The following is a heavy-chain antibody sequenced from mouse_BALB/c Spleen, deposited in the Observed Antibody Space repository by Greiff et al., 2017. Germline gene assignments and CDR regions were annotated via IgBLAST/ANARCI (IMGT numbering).Heavy chain of an antibody. J-gene: IGHJ4*01. D-gene: IGHD2-3*01. CDR2: INSNGGST. V-gene: IGHV5-6-3*01. Sequence: EVQLVESGGGLVQPGGSLKLSCAASGFTFSSYGMSWVRQTPDKRLELVATINSNGGSTYYPDSVTGRFTISRDNAKNTLYLQMSSQKSEDTAMYYCARIDAPRDGYAHYYAMDYWGQGTSVTVSS. CDR1: GFTFSSYG. CDR3: ARIDAPRDGYAHYYAMDY.